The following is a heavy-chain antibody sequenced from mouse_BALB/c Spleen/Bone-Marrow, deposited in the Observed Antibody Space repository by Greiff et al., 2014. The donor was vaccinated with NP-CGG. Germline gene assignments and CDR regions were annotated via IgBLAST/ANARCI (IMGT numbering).Heavy chain of an antibody. Sequence: DVQLQESGAELVKPGASVKLSCTASGFNIKDTYMHWVQQRPEQGLEWIGRIDPANGNTKYDPKFQGKATITADTSSNTAYLQLSSLTSEDTAVYYCARGLLQYYYAMDYWGQGTSVTVSS. CDR1: GFNIKDTY. V-gene: IGHV14-3*02. D-gene: IGHD2-3*01. CDR2: IDPANGNT. CDR3: ARGLLQYYYAMDY. J-gene: IGHJ4*01.